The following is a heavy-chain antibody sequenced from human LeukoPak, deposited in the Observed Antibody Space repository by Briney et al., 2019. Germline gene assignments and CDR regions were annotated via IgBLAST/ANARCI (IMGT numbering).Heavy chain of an antibody. Sequence: SETLSLTCAVYGGSFSGYYWSWIRQPPGKGLEWIGEINHSGSTNYNPSLKSRVTISVDTSKNQFSLKLSSVTAADTAVYYCARGRPIVRFLEWLSQPLDYWGQGTLVTVSS. CDR2: INHSGST. V-gene: IGHV4-34*01. J-gene: IGHJ4*02. CDR3: ARGRPIVRFLEWLSQPLDY. D-gene: IGHD3-3*01. CDR1: GGSFSGYY.